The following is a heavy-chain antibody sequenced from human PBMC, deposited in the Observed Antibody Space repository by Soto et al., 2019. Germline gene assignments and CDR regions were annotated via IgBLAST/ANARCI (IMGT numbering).Heavy chain of an antibody. CDR3: ARRSYSSSSGYYYYYMDV. Sequence: SETLSLTCTVSGGSISSYYWSWIRQPPGKGLEWIGYIYYSGSTNYNPSLKSRVTISVDTSKNQFSLKLSSVTAADTAVYYCARRSYSSSSGYYYYYMDVWGKGTTVTVSS. CDR2: IYYSGST. D-gene: IGHD6-6*01. CDR1: GGSISSYY. J-gene: IGHJ6*03. V-gene: IGHV4-59*01.